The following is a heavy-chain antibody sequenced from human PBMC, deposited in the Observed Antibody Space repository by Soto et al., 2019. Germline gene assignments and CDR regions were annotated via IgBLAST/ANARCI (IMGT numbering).Heavy chain of an antibody. CDR3: ANRRPDYDILTGYYPPPPYYYYYMDV. J-gene: IGHJ6*03. D-gene: IGHD3-9*01. CDR2: ISGSGGST. V-gene: IGHV3-23*01. Sequence: GGSLRLSCAASGFTFSSYAMSWVRQAPGKGLEWVSAISGSGGSTYYADSVKGRFTISRDNSKNTLYLQMNSLRAEDTAVYYCANRRPDYDILTGYYPPPPYYYYYMDVWGKGTTVTVSS. CDR1: GFTFSSYA.